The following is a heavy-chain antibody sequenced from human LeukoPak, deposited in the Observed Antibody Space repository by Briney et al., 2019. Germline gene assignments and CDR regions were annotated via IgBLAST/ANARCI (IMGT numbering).Heavy chain of an antibody. CDR3: ARVREMPEGYFDH. Sequence: ASVKVSCKASGYTFTGYYMHWVRQAPGQGLEWMGWINPNSDGTNYAQKFQGRVTMTRDTSISTAYMELSRLRSDDTAVYYCARVREMPEGYFDHWGQGTLVTVSS. D-gene: IGHD5-24*01. V-gene: IGHV1-2*02. CDR1: GYTFTGYY. J-gene: IGHJ4*02. CDR2: INPNSDGT.